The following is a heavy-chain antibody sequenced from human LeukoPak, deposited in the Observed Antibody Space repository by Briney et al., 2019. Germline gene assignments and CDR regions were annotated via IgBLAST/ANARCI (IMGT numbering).Heavy chain of an antibody. D-gene: IGHD2-21*02. CDR1: GYTFTSYD. V-gene: IGHV1-46*01. CDR2: INPSGDST. J-gene: IGHJ4*02. Sequence: GASVKVSCKASGYTFTSYDMHWVRQAPGQGLEWMGIINPSGDSTSYAQKFQGRVTMTRDTSTSTVYMELSSLRSEDTAVYYCASVLYCGADCYSGRYFFYYWGQGTLVTVSS. CDR3: ASVLYCGADCYSGRYFFYY.